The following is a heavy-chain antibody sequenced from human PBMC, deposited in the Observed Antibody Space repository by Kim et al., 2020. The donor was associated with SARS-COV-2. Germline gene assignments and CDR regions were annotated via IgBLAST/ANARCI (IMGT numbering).Heavy chain of an antibody. CDR3: ATGIPYCSSTSCPIDYYYGMDG. Sequence: ASVKVSCKASGYTFTGYYMHWVRQAPGQGLEWMGWINPNSGGTNYAQKFQGRVTMTRDTSISTAYMELSRLRSDDTAVYYCATGIPYCSSTSCPIDYYYGMDGWGQGTTVTVSS. CDR1: GYTFTGYY. D-gene: IGHD2-2*01. J-gene: IGHJ6*02. V-gene: IGHV1-2*02. CDR2: INPNSGGT.